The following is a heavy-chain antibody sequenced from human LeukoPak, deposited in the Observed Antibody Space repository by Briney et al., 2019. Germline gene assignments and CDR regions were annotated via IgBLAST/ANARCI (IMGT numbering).Heavy chain of an antibody. V-gene: IGHV3-23*01. J-gene: IGHJ3*02. CDR1: GFRFSSYD. CDR3: AKDFSGMMEAFDI. D-gene: IGHD3-10*01. Sequence: TGGSLRLSCAASGFRFSSYDMSWDRQAPGKGLEWVSAISGSGGSTYYADSVKGRFTISRDNSKNTLYLQMNSLRAEDTAVYYCAKDFSGMMEAFDIWGQGTMVTVSS. CDR2: ISGSGGST.